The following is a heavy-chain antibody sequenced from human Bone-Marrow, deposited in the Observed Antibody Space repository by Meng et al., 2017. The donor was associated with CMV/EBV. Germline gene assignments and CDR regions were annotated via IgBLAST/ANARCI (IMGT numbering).Heavy chain of an antibody. CDR3: ARRRLVGYCSGGSCYGVDY. J-gene: IGHJ4*02. Sequence: QEQLVQVGAEVKKPGASVKGSCKASGYTFTGYYMHWVRQAPGQGLEWMGWINPNSGGTNYAQKFQGRVTMTRDTSISTAYMELSRLRSDDTAVYYCARRRLVGYCSGGSCYGVDYWGQGTLVTVSS. CDR2: INPNSGGT. CDR1: GYTFTGYY. D-gene: IGHD2-15*01. V-gene: IGHV1-2*02.